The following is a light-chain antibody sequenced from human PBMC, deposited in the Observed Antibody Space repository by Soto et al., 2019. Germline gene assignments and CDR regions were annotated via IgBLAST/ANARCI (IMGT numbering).Light chain of an antibody. CDR1: QFVSNS. J-gene: IGKJ1*01. CDR3: LQDYGDSWT. Sequence: EIVMTQSPATLSVSPGERVTLSFRASQFVSNSLAWYQQRPGQPPRLLIYGASTRAAGISERFSGSGSGTEFTLTISSLQPEDFASYYCLQDYGDSWTFGQGTKVDIK. V-gene: IGKV3-15*01. CDR2: GAS.